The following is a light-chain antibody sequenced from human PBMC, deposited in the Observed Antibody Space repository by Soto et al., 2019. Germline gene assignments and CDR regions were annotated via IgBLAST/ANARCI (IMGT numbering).Light chain of an antibody. Sequence: DIQMTQSPSSLSASVGDRVTITCRASQSISTYLNWYQQKPGKAPKLLIYAASSLQSGVPSRFSGSGSGTDFTLTISSLQPEDFATYYCQQSYSTLALTVGGGPKVEIK. CDR3: QQSYSTLALT. V-gene: IGKV1-39*01. J-gene: IGKJ4*01. CDR1: QSISTY. CDR2: AAS.